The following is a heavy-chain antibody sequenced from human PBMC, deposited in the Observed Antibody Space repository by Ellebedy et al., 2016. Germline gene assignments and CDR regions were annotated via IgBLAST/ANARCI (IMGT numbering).Heavy chain of an antibody. CDR1: GFTFSTYA. D-gene: IGHD3-22*01. J-gene: IGHJ2*01. Sequence: GGSLRLSXAASGFTFSTYAMSWVRQAPGKGLEWVAGISNDGSDRYYADSVKGRFTISRDNSKNTLYLEMNSLRTQDTAVYYCASLTMIVVVTRWYFDLWGRGTQVTVSS. CDR3: ASLTMIVVVTRWYFDL. V-gene: IGHV3-30-3*01. CDR2: ISNDGSDR.